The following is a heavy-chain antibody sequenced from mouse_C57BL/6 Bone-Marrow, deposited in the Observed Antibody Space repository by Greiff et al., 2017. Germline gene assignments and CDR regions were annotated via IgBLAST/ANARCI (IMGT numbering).Heavy chain of an antibody. CDR3: AREGNYDYDDAMDY. CDR2: IHPNSGST. J-gene: IGHJ4*01. CDR1: GYTFTSYW. V-gene: IGHV1-64*01. Sequence: QVQLQQPGAELVKPGASVKLSCKASGYTFTSYWMHWVKQRPGQGLEWIGMIHPNSGSTNYNEKFKSKATLTVDKSSSTAYMQLSSLTSEDSAVYYCAREGNYDYDDAMDYWGQGTSVTVSS. D-gene: IGHD2-4*01.